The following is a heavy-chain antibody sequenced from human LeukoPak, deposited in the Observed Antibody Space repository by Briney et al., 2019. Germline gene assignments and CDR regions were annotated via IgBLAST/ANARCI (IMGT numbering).Heavy chain of an antibody. Sequence: PGGSLRLSCAASGFTFSSYSMNWVRQAPGKGLEWVSSISSSSSYIYYADSVKGRFTISRDNAKNSLYLQMNSLRAEDTAVYYCARGGRPRGAVAGKRSNWFDPWGQGTLVTVSS. V-gene: IGHV3-21*01. J-gene: IGHJ5*02. CDR3: ARGGRPRGAVAGKRSNWFDP. CDR2: ISSSSSYI. D-gene: IGHD6-19*01. CDR1: GFTFSSYS.